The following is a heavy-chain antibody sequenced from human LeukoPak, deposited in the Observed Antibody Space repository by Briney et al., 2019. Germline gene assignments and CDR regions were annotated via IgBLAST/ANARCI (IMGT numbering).Heavy chain of an antibody. J-gene: IGHJ4*02. CDR3: ARRNVGYRSGQLDY. D-gene: IGHD6-19*01. CDR1: GVSISSGNSY. CDR2: IYYSGNT. V-gene: IGHV4-39*01. Sequence: SETLSLTCTVSGVSISSGNSYWGWIRQPPGKGLEWIGSIYYSGNTYYNASLKSQVSISIDTSKNQFSLRLTSVTAADTAVYYCARRNVGYRSGQLDYWGQGTLVTVSS.